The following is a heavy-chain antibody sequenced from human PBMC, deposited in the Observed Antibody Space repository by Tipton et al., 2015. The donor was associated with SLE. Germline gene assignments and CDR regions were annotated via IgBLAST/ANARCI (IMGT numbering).Heavy chain of an antibody. CDR3: ARDNPRGDAFDI. D-gene: IGHD1-14*01. Sequence: TLSLTCTVSGGSISSGGYYWSWIRQHPGKGLEWIGYIYYSGSTYYNPSLKSRVTISVDRSKNQFSLKLSSVTAADTAVYYCARDNPRGDAFDIWGQGTMVTVSS. V-gene: IGHV4-31*03. J-gene: IGHJ3*02. CDR1: GGSISSGGYY. CDR2: IYYSGST.